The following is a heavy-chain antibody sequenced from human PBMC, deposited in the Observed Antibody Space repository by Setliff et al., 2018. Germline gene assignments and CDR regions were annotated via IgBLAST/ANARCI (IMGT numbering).Heavy chain of an antibody. D-gene: IGHD2-8*02. V-gene: IGHV4-59*03. CDR3: TVYNTGSSKDHY. CDR1: GGSINSYY. Sequence: SETLSLTCTVSGGSINSYYWSWIRQPPGKGLEWIGYIHYSGSTNYNPSLKSRVTISVDTSKNQFSLKLSSVTAADTALYYCTVYNTGSSKDHYWGQGTPVTVSS. J-gene: IGHJ4*02. CDR2: IHYSGST.